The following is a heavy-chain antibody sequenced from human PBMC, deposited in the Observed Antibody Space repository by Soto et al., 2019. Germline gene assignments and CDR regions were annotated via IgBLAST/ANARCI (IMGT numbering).Heavy chain of an antibody. J-gene: IGHJ3*02. CDR2: IYSSGST. CDR3: VRDYDYDSSRHDAFDI. D-gene: IGHD3-22*01. CDR1: GGSISSGGYY. Sequence: QVQLQESGPGLVKPSQTLSLTCTVSGGSISSGGYYWSWIRHHPGKGLEWIGYIYSSGSTYYNPSLRSRVTISADTSKNQFSLKLSSVTAADTAVYYCVRDYDYDSSRHDAFDIWGQGTMVTVSS. V-gene: IGHV4-31*03.